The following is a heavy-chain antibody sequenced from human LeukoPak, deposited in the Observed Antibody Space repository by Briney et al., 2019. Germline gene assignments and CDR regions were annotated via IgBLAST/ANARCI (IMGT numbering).Heavy chain of an antibody. CDR3: ARDLESEPGQGPDY. J-gene: IGHJ4*02. CDR2: ISYDGSNK. CDR1: GFTFSTYG. V-gene: IGHV3-30-3*01. D-gene: IGHD1-14*01. Sequence: GGSLRLSCAASGFTFSTYGMHWVRQVPGKGMEWVAVISYDGSNKYYADSVKGRFTIYRDNSKNTLYLQMNSLRGEDTGVYYCARDLESEPGQGPDYWGQGTLVTVSS.